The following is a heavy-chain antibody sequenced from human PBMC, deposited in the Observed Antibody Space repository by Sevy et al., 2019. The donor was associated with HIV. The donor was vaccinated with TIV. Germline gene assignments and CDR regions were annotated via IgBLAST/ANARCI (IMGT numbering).Heavy chain of an antibody. CDR3: VRERAGIDH. V-gene: IGHV3-53*01. CDR2: IYVGRNT. CDR1: GFTVTFNS. D-gene: IGHD6-19*01. J-gene: IGHJ4*02. Sequence: WGSLRLSCAASGFTVTFNSMSWVRQAPGRGLVWVSVIYVGRNTYYADSVKGRFTIFRDSFKDTVDLQMDSLRPEDSGVYYCVRERAGIDHWGQGTLVTVSS.